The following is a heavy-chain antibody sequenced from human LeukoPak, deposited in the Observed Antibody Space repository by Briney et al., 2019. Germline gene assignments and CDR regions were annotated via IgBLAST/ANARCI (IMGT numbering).Heavy chain of an antibody. CDR1: GGSISSYY. J-gene: IGHJ4*02. CDR3: ARGFAYGDTGSFDY. CDR2: NYYTGST. V-gene: IGHV4-59*01. Sequence: AETLSLTCTVTGGSISSYYWSWIRQPPGKGLGWIGYNYYTGSTNYNPSLKSRVTISVDTSKNQFSLKLSSVTAADTAVYYCARGFAYGDTGSFDYWGQGTLVTVSS. D-gene: IGHD4-17*01.